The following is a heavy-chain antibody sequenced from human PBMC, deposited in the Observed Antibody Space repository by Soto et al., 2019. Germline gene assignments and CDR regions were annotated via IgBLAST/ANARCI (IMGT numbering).Heavy chain of an antibody. J-gene: IGHJ6*03. D-gene: IGHD3-10*01. CDR1: GFTVSSNY. CDR2: IYSGGST. Sequence: GGSLRLSCAASGFTVSSNYMSWVRQAPGKGLEWVSVIYSGGSTYYADSVKGRFTISRHNSKNTLYLQMNSLRAEDTAVYYCARVTRGAYYYGSGSRGYYYYMDVWGKGTTVTVSS. CDR3: ARVTRGAYYYGSGSRGYYYYMDV. V-gene: IGHV3-53*04.